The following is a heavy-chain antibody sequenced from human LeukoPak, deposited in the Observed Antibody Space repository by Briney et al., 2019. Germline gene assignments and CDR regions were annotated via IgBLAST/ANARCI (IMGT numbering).Heavy chain of an antibody. CDR1: RFTFSSYW. D-gene: IGHD3-10*01. CDR2: INSDGSST. J-gene: IGHJ4*02. V-gene: IGHV3-74*01. Sequence: GGSLRLSCAASRFTFSSYWMHWVRQAPGKGLVWVSRINSDGSSTNYADSVKGRFTISRGNAKNTLYLQLNSLRAEDTAVYYCARDRGEYYFDSWGQGTLVTVSS. CDR3: ARDRGEYYFDS.